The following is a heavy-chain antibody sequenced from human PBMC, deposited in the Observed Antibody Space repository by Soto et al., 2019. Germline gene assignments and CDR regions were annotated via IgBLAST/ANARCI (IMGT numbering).Heavy chain of an antibody. J-gene: IGHJ6*02. D-gene: IGHD6-13*01. CDR2: IIPVFGTA. CDR3: ARETPSAAAAYYYCGLDV. Sequence: QVQLVQSGAEVKKAGSSVKVSCKVSGGTFSSYFINWVRQAPGQGLEWVGGIIPVFGTASYAEKFQGRVTITADESTSTAYLELSSLRPDDTAVYYCARETPSAAAAYYYCGLDVWGQGTTVTV. CDR1: GGTFSSYF. V-gene: IGHV1-69*01.